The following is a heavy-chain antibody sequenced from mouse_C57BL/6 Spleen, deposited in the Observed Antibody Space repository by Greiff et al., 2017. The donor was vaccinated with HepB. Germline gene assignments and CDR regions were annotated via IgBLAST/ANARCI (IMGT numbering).Heavy chain of an antibody. CDR3: TRIYYGNPRGGFDY. V-gene: IGHV5-17*01. D-gene: IGHD2-1*01. Sequence: EVMLVESGGGLVKPGGSLKLSCAASGFTFSDYGMHWVRQAPEKGLEWVAYISSGSSTIYYADTVKGRFTISRDNAKNTLFLQMTSLMSEDTAMYYCTRIYYGNPRGGFDYWGQGTTLTVSS. J-gene: IGHJ2*01. CDR1: GFTFSDYG. CDR2: ISSGSSTI.